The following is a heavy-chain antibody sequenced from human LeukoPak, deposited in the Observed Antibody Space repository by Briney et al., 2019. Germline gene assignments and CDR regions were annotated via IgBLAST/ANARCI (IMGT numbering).Heavy chain of an antibody. CDR1: GFTFDDYA. Sequence: GRSLRLSCAASGFTFDDYAMHWVRQAPGKGLEWVSGISWNSGSIGYADSVKGRFTISRDNAKNSLYLQMNSLRAEDMALYYCAKASKDSSGYSNDAFDIWGQGTTVTVSS. CDR2: ISWNSGSI. CDR3: AKASKDSSGYSNDAFDI. D-gene: IGHD3-22*01. V-gene: IGHV3-9*03. J-gene: IGHJ3*02.